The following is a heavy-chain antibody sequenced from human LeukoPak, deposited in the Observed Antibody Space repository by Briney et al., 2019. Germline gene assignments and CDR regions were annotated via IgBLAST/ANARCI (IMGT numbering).Heavy chain of an antibody. CDR3: ARAWQWLPLDS. Sequence: ASETLSLTCTVSGGSIGSYYWSWIRQPAGKGLEWIGRIHTSGSTNYNPSLKSRVTMSVDTSKNQSSLKVTSVTTADTAVYYCARAWQWLPLDSWGQGTLVTVSS. CDR1: GGSIGSYY. D-gene: IGHD6-19*01. J-gene: IGHJ4*02. V-gene: IGHV4-4*07. CDR2: IHTSGST.